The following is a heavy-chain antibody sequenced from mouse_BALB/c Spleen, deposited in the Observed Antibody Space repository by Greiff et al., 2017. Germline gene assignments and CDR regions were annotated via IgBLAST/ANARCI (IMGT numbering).Heavy chain of an antibody. CDR3: ARGGAGQLGPPLFDY. CDR1: GYTFSSYW. D-gene: IGHD3-2*01. Sequence: QVQLQQSGAELMKPGASVKISCKATGYTFSSYWIEWVKQRPGHGLEWIGEILPGSGSTNYNEKFKGKATFTADTSSNTAYMQLSSLTSEDSAVYYCARGGAGQLGPPLFDYWGQGTTLTVSS. CDR2: ILPGSGST. J-gene: IGHJ2*01. V-gene: IGHV1-9*01.